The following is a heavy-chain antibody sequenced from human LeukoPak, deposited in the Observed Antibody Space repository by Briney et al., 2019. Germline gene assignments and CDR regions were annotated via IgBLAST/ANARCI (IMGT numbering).Heavy chain of an antibody. D-gene: IGHD3-16*01. Sequence: GGSLRLSCAASGFTVTSNYMSWVRQAPGKGLEWVSVIYSGGSTYYADSVKGRFTISRDNSKNTLYLQMNSLRTEDTAVYYCARDRGREYYYYGMDVWGQGTTVTVSS. J-gene: IGHJ6*02. V-gene: IGHV3-53*01. CDR1: GFTVTSNY. CDR2: IYSGGST. CDR3: ARDRGREYYYYGMDV.